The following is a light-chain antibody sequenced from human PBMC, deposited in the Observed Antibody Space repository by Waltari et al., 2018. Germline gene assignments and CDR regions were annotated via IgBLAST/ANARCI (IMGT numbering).Light chain of an antibody. CDR1: SSNIGNNY. J-gene: IGLJ3*02. V-gene: IGLV1-51*01. Sequence: QSVLTQPPSVSAAPGQKVTISCSGGSSNIGNNYVSWYQQLPGTAPKLLIYDNNKRPSGMPDRFSASKSGTSATLGITGLQTGDEADYYCGTWDSSLSAGVFGGGTKLTVL. CDR3: GTWDSSLSAGV. CDR2: DNN.